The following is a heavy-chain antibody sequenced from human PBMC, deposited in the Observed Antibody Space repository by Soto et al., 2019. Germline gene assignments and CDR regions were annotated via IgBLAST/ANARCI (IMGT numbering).Heavy chain of an antibody. CDR1: GGSISSSSYY. CDR2: IYYSGST. CDR3: ARLETLLPDP. V-gene: IGHV4-39*01. J-gene: IGHJ5*02. Sequence: SETLSLTCTVSGGSISSSSYYWGWIRQPPGKGLEWIGSIYYSGSTYYNPSLKSRVTISVDTSKNQFSLKLSSVTAADTAVYYCARLETLLPDPWGQGTLVTVSS.